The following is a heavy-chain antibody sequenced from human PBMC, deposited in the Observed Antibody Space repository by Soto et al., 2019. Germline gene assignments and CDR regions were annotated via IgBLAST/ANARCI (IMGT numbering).Heavy chain of an antibody. D-gene: IGHD2-15*01. Sequence: QVQLVQSGAEVRKPGASANISCWAAGFTFSDNLINWVRQAPGQSLEWMGWINPDKGTTKYSQTFQGRVTISGHSSSSIAYVDVTDLASDDTAVYYGARDLLSVGPRANDAFDGWGQGTMVTVSS. CDR1: GFTFSDNL. J-gene: IGHJ3*01. V-gene: IGHV1-3*01. CDR3: ARDLLSVGPRANDAFDG. CDR2: INPDKGTT.